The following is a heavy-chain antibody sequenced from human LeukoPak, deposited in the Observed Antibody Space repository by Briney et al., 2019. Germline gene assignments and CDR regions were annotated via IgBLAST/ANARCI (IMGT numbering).Heavy chain of an antibody. V-gene: IGHV5-51*01. D-gene: IGHD3-16*01. CDR3: ARPGQLGEYTPYYFDY. CDR2: IYPVDSDT. Sequence: NPGESLKISCKGSGYRFTSYWIGWVRQMPGKGLEWMGIIYPVDSDTRYSPSFQGQVTISADKSISTAYLQWSSLKASDTAMYYCARPGQLGEYTPYYFDYWGQGTLVTVSS. J-gene: IGHJ4*02. CDR1: GYRFTSYW.